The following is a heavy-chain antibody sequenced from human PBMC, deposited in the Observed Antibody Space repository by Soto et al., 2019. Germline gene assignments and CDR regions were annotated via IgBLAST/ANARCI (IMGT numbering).Heavy chain of an antibody. CDR2: ISAYNGNT. V-gene: IGHV1-18*01. J-gene: IGHJ4*02. Sequence: ATVKVSCKASGYTFTNYGISWVRQAPGQGLEWMGWISAYNGNTNYAQKLQGRVTMTTDTSTSTAYMELRSLRSDDTAVYYCARSWDSSGYGPYDYWGQGTLVTSPQ. CDR3: ARSWDSSGYGPYDY. D-gene: IGHD3-22*01. CDR1: GYTFTNYG.